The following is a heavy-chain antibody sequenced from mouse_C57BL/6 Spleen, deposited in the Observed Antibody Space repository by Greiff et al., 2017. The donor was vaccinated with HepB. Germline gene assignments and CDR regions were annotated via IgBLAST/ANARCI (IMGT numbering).Heavy chain of an antibody. Sequence: VQLQQSGPELVKPGASVKISCKASGYTFTDYYMNWVKQSHGKSLEWIGDINPNNGGTSYNQKFKGKATLTVDKSSSTAYMELRSLTSEDSAVYYCAKLLRSSYDAMDYWGQGTSVTVSS. J-gene: IGHJ4*01. V-gene: IGHV1-26*01. CDR2: INPNNGGT. D-gene: IGHD1-1*01. CDR3: AKLLRSSYDAMDY. CDR1: GYTFTDYY.